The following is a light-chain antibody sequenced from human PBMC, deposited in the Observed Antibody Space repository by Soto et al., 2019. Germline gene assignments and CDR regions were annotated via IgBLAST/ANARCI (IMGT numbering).Light chain of an antibody. Sequence: DIQMTQSPASLSASVGDTVTITCRASQSISSYLNWYQQKPGKAPKLLIYDASSLQSGVPSRFSGSGSGTDFTLTISSLQPEDFATYYCQQSYSTPSTFGQGTKVDIK. CDR2: DAS. CDR1: QSISSY. J-gene: IGKJ1*01. CDR3: QQSYSTPST. V-gene: IGKV1-39*01.